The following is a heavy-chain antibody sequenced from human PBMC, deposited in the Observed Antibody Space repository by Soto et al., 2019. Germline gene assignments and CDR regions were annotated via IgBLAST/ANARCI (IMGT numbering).Heavy chain of an antibody. J-gene: IGHJ6*02. CDR3: ARDRLMATAGTARHYSGLDV. CDR2: IYYSGNT. V-gene: IGHV4-31*03. CDR1: GGSIRSGGYY. Sequence: LSRTCTVSGGSIRSGGYYWSWVRQNPRRGLEWIGNIYYSGNTYYNPSLKSRLTISVDTSKNQFSLNLSSVTAADTAVYYCARDRLMATAGTARHYSGLDVWGQGTPVTVSS. D-gene: IGHD5-18*01.